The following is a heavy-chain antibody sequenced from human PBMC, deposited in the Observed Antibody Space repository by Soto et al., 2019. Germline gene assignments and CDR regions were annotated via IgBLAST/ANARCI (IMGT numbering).Heavy chain of an antibody. V-gene: IGHV1-2*04. J-gene: IGHJ4*02. CDR1: GYTFTGYY. D-gene: IGHD2-15*01. Sequence: QVQLVQSGAEVKKPGASVKVSCKASGYTFTGYYMHWVRQAPGQGLEWMGWINPNSGGTNYAQKFQGWVTMTRDTSISTAYMELSRLRSDDTAVYYCARAATYCSGGSCYYFDYWGQGTLVTVSS. CDR3: ARAATYCSGGSCYYFDY. CDR2: INPNSGGT.